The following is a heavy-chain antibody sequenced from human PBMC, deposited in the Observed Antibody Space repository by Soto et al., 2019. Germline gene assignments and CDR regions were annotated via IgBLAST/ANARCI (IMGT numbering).Heavy chain of an antibody. CDR3: ARETYYDFWSGYSGPDV. D-gene: IGHD3-3*01. CDR2: ISSSSSYI. Sequence: GGSLRLSCAASGFTLSSYSMNWVRQAPGKGLEWVSSISSSSSYIYYADSVKGRFTISRDNAKNSLYLQMNSLRAEDTAVYYCARETYYDFWSGYSGPDVWGQGTTVTVSS. V-gene: IGHV3-21*01. CDR1: GFTLSSYS. J-gene: IGHJ6*02.